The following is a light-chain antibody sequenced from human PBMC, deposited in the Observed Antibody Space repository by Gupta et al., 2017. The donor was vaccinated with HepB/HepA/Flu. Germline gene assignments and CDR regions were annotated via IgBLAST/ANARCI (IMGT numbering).Light chain of an antibody. J-gene: IGLJ3*02. CDR3: SAWDTSRNAWV. CDR1: SNNVGNEG. CDR2: RNH. Sequence: QAGLTQPPSVSEAFRQTATFTCTGNSNNVGNEGATWLQQHPGHQPKPLFHRNHTRPSGISERISASRSGNTASLTIAGLQHADDADYYCSAWDTSRNAWVFGGGTKLTVL. V-gene: IGLV10-54*04.